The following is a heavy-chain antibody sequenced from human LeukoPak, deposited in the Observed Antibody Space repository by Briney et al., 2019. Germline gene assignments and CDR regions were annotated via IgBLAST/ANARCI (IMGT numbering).Heavy chain of an antibody. CDR2: ILGSGGST. V-gene: IGHV3-23*01. Sequence: GGSLRLSCAASGFTFSSYAMSWVRQAPGKGLEWVSGILGSGGSTFFADSLKGGFTVSRDNSKNTLYLHMNSLGADDTAVYYCAKDRVQGSWYFDLWGRGTLVTVSS. CDR1: GFTFSSYA. D-gene: IGHD3-10*01. J-gene: IGHJ2*01. CDR3: AKDRVQGSWYFDL.